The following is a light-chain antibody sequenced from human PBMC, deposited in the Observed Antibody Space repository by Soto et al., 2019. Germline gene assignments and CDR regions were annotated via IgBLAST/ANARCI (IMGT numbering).Light chain of an antibody. J-gene: IGKJ1*01. CDR3: QQYGRSPKT. V-gene: IGKV3-20*01. CDR1: QSVSSSY. CDR2: GAS. Sequence: EIVLTQSPGTLSLSPGERATLSCRASQSVSSSYLAWYQQKPGQAPRLLIYGASSRATGIPDRFSGSGSGTDFTLTISRLEPEDFELYYCQQYGRSPKTFGQGTKVQIK.